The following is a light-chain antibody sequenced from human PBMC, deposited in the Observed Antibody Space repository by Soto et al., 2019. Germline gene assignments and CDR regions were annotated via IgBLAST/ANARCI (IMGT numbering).Light chain of an antibody. V-gene: IGKV3-20*01. CDR1: QSVSSGY. CDR3: QQYGSSPRT. Sequence: EIVLTQSPATLSLSPGERGTPSCRASQSVSSGYLAWYQQKPGQAPRLLIYDASSRATGIPDRFSGSGSGTDFTLTISRLEPEDFAVYYCQQYGSSPRTFGQGTKVDIK. CDR2: DAS. J-gene: IGKJ1*01.